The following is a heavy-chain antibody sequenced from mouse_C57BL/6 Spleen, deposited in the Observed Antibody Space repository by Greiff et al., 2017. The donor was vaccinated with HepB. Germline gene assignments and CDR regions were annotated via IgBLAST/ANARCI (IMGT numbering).Heavy chain of an antibody. V-gene: IGHV5-9*01. Sequence: EVQLVESGGGLVKPGVSLKLSCAASGFTFSSYTMSWVRQTPEKRLEWVATISGGGGNTYYPDSVKGRFTISRDNAKNTLYLQMSSLRSEDTALYYCARLHYYGFDYWGQGTTLTVSS. CDR1: GFTFSSYT. D-gene: IGHD2-1*01. J-gene: IGHJ2*01. CDR2: ISGGGGNT. CDR3: ARLHYYGFDY.